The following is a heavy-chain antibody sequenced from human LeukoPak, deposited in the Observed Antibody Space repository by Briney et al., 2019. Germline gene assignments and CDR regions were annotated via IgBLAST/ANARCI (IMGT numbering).Heavy chain of an antibody. Sequence: ASVKVSCKASGYTFTGYYMHWVRQAPGQGLEWMGWINPNSGGTNYAQKFQGRVTMTRDTSISTAYMELSRLRSDDTAVYYCARLIWFGSASDIWGQGTMVTVSS. V-gene: IGHV1-2*02. D-gene: IGHD3-10*01. CDR3: ARLIWFGSASDI. J-gene: IGHJ3*02. CDR1: GYTFTGYY. CDR2: INPNSGGT.